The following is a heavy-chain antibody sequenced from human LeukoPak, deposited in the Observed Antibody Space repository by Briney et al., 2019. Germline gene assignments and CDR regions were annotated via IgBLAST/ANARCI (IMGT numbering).Heavy chain of an antibody. CDR2: ISGSGGST. CDR3: AKGIYYYDSSGYSDY. V-gene: IGHV3-23*01. J-gene: IGHJ4*02. CDR1: GFTFSSSA. Sequence: GGSLRLSCAASGFTFSSSAMSWVRQAPGKGLEWVSAISGSGGSTYYADSVKGRFTISRDNSKNTLYLQMNSLRAEDTAVYYCAKGIYYYDSSGYSDYWGQGTLVTVSS. D-gene: IGHD3-22*01.